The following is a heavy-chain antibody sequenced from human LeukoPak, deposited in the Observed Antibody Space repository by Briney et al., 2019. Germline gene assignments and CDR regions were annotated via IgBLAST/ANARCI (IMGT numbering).Heavy chain of an antibody. Sequence: GASVKVSCKTSGYNFTNYYMHWVRQAPGHGLEWMGIMNPSGDTTTYAEKFQGRVTMTRDKSTSTVYMELSSLRSEDTAVYYCARGGALRYFEWFSAYWGQGTLVTVSS. D-gene: IGHD3-9*01. J-gene: IGHJ4*02. CDR3: ARGGALRYFEWFSAY. V-gene: IGHV1-46*01. CDR2: MNPSGDTT. CDR1: GYNFTNYY.